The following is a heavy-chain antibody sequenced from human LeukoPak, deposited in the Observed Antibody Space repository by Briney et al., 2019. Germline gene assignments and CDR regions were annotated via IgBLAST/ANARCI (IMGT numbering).Heavy chain of an antibody. Sequence: GGSLRLSCAASGFTFSSYEMNWVRQAQGKGLEWVSYISSSGSTIYYADSVKGRFTISRDNAKNSLYLQMNSLRAEDTAVYYCASSSGYEIDYWGQGTLVTVSS. CDR2: ISSSGSTI. CDR1: GFTFSSYE. D-gene: IGHD3-22*01. CDR3: ASSSGYEIDY. J-gene: IGHJ4*02. V-gene: IGHV3-48*03.